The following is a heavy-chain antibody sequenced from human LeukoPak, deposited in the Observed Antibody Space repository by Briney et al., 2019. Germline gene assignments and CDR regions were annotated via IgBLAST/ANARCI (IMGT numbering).Heavy chain of an antibody. D-gene: IGHD1-1*01. CDR2: ISGSGGST. J-gene: IGHJ6*02. V-gene: IGHV3-23*01. CDR1: GFTFSSYV. Sequence: GGSLRLSCAASGFTFSSYVMSWVRQAPGKGLEWVSAISGSGGSTYYADSVKGRFTISRDNSKNTLYLQMNSLRAEDTAVYYCAKEKVNLNYYGMDVWGQGTTVTVSS. CDR3: AKEKVNLNYYGMDV.